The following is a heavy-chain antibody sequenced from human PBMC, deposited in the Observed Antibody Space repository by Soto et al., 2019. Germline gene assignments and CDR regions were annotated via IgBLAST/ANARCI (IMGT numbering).Heavy chain of an antibody. V-gene: IGHV3-7*03. D-gene: IGHD3-3*01. CDR1: GFTFSSYW. CDR3: ARVVHREPLGVFGVVIPHYGMDV. CDR2: IKQDGSEK. J-gene: IGHJ6*02. Sequence: GGSLRLSCAASGFTFSSYWMSWVRQAPGKGLEWVANIKQDGSEKYYVDSVKGRFTISRDNAKNSLYLQMNSLRAEDTAVYYCARVVHREPLGVFGVVIPHYGMDVWGQGTTVTVAS.